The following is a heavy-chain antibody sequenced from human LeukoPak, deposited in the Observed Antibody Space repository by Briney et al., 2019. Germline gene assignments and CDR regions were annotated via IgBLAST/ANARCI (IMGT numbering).Heavy chain of an antibody. J-gene: IGHJ4*02. CDR1: GFTFDDYA. CDR2: ISWNSGSI. CDR3: AKDPGIRSRVKYYFDY. Sequence: PGRSLRLPCAASGFTFDDYAVHWVRQAPGKGLEWVSGISWNSGSIGYADSVKGRFTISRDNAKNSLYLQMNSLRAEDTALYYCAKDPGIRSRVKYYFDYWGQGTLVTVSS. D-gene: IGHD2-2*01. V-gene: IGHV3-9*01.